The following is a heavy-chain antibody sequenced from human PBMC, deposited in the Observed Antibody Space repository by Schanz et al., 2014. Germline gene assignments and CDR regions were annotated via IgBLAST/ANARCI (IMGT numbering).Heavy chain of an antibody. V-gene: IGHV1-69*02. D-gene: IGHD2-15*01. CDR2: IVPIAGIT. CDR3: ARGGGPEDVFDI. J-gene: IGHJ3*02. CDR1: GGTFSSDT. Sequence: QVHLVQSGAEVKKPGSSVKVSGKASGGTFSSDTFSWVRQAPGQGLEWMGRIVPIAGITNYAQRFQGRVTITADKSSDTAYMELSSLRSEDTAVYYCARGGGPEDVFDIWGQGTILTVSS.